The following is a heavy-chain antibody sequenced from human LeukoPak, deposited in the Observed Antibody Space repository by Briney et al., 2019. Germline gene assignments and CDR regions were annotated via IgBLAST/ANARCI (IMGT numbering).Heavy chain of an antibody. D-gene: IGHD1-26*01. CDR2: IWYDGSNK. J-gene: IGHJ4*02. CDR3: ARGVRQRLHSGSSGQPFDS. Sequence: SGGSLRLSCAASGLTFSSYGMHWVRQAPGKGLEWVAVIWYDGSNKYYADSVKGRFTISRDNSKNTLYLQMNSLRAGDTAVYYCARGVRQRLHSGSSGQPFDSWGQGTLVTVSS. V-gene: IGHV3-33*01. CDR1: GLTFSSYG.